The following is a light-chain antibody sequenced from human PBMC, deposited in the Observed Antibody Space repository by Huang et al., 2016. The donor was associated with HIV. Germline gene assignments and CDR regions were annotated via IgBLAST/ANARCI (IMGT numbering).Light chain of an antibody. CDR3: QHYTGSLMWT. CDR2: VVS. J-gene: IGKJ1*01. Sequence: EIVLTQSPAILPLSPGERATLSCRARPYVRSNYFTWYQQSPVQAPRLLVYVVSSRAAGIPDRFSGSGSGTDFTLTISRLEPEDFAVYYCQHYTGSLMWTFGQGTKVEVK. V-gene: IGKV3-20*01. CDR1: PYVRSNY.